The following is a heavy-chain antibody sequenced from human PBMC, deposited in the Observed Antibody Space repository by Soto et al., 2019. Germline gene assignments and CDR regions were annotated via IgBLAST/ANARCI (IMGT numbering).Heavy chain of an antibody. CDR1: GGSISSYY. CDR3: ARIKVTTVGNHYYYMDV. Sequence: SETLSLTCTVSGGSISSYYWSWIRQPPGKGLEWIGYVYYSGSTNYNPSLKSRVTISVDTSKNQFSLKLSSVTAADTAVYYCARIKVTTVGNHYYYMDVWGKGTTVTVSS. V-gene: IGHV4-59*08. CDR2: VYYSGST. J-gene: IGHJ6*03. D-gene: IGHD4-17*01.